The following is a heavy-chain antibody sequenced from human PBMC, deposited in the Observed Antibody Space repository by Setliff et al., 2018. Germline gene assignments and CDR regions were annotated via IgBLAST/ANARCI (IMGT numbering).Heavy chain of an antibody. CDR2: IYIGGSA. J-gene: IGHJ6*03. CDR1: GGSISSYY. V-gene: IGHV4-4*07. CDR3: AREQWLDPPGYYYMDV. D-gene: IGHD6-19*01. Sequence: NPSETLSLTCTVSGGSISSYYWSWIRQPAGKGLEWIGHIYIGGSANCNPSLKSRVTMSIDTSKNQFSLKLNPVTAADMAVYYCAREQWLDPPGYYYMDVWAKGTTVTVSS.